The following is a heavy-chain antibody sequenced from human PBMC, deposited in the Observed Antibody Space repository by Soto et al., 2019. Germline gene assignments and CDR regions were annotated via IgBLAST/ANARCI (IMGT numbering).Heavy chain of an antibody. V-gene: IGHV1-3*01. D-gene: IGHD7-27*01. CDR1: GYTFSSYA. Sequence: ASVKVSCKASGYTFSSYAMHWVRQAPGRRLEWMGWINAGYGNTKSSQKFQDRVTISRDTSASTAYMELTSLRSEDTAVYYCARDTGDGTFDFWGQGTLVTVSS. CDR3: ARDTGDGTFDF. J-gene: IGHJ4*02. CDR2: INAGYGNT.